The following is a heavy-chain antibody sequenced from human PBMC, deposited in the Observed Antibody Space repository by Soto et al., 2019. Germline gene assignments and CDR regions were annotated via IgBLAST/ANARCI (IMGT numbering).Heavy chain of an antibody. D-gene: IGHD4-17*01. CDR2: IIPIFGTA. J-gene: IGHJ6*02. Sequence: ASVKVSCKASGGTFSSYAISWVRQAPGQGLEWMGGIIPIFGTANYAQKFQGRATITADESTSTAYMELSSLRSEDTAVYYCARGTTANHYYYYYGMDVWGQGTTVTVSS. CDR1: GGTFSSYA. CDR3: ARGTTANHYYYYYGMDV. V-gene: IGHV1-69*13.